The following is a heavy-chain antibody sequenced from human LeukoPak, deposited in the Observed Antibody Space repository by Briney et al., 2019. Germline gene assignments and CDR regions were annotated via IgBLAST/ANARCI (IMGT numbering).Heavy chain of an antibody. CDR2: INPNSGGT. J-gene: IGHJ5*02. CDR1: GYTFTGYY. CDR3: ARGSGYNYGGFDP. V-gene: IGHV1-2*06. Sequence: GASVKVSCKASGYTFTGYYMHWVRQAPGQGLEWMGRINPNSGGTNYAQKFQGRVTMTRDTSISTAYMELSRLRSDDTAVYYCARGSGYNYGGFDPWGQGTLVTVSS. D-gene: IGHD5-18*01.